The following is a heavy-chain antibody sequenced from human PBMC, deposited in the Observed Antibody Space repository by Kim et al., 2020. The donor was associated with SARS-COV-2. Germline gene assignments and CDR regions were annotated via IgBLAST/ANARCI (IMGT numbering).Heavy chain of an antibody. J-gene: IGHJ6*02. Sequence: TPSLQSRVTLSVDTSKNQFSLKLGSVTAADTAVYYCARDDIVVVYGMDVWGQGTTVTVSS. V-gene: IGHV4-39*01. D-gene: IGHD2-15*01. CDR3: ARDDIVVVYGMDV.